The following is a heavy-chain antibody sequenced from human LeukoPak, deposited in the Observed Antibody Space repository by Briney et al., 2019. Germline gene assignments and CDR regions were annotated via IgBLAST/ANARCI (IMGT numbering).Heavy chain of an antibody. J-gene: IGHJ4*02. CDR3: ARGWAPGSYRKSGFDY. CDR2: MNPNSGNT. V-gene: IGHV1-8*01. CDR1: GYTFISYG. D-gene: IGHD3-10*01. Sequence: ASVKVSCKASGYTFISYGINWVRKATGQGLEWMGWMNPNSGNTGYAQKFQGRVTMTRNTSISTAYMELSSLRSEDTAVYYCARGWAPGSYRKSGFDYWGQGTLVTVSS.